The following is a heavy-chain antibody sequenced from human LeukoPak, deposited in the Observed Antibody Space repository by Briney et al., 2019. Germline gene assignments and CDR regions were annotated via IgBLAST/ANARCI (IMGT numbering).Heavy chain of an antibody. CDR2: ISSSSSYT. J-gene: IGHJ4*02. CDR1: GFTFSDYY. D-gene: IGHD2-21*01. V-gene: IGHV3-11*05. Sequence: GGSLRLSCAASGFTFSDYYMSWIRQAPGKGLEWVSYISSSSSYTNYADSVKGRFTISRDNDKNSLYLQMNSLRAKDTAVYYCAREGGGAHIVRWFDYWGQGTLVTVSS. CDR3: AREGGGAHIVRWFDY.